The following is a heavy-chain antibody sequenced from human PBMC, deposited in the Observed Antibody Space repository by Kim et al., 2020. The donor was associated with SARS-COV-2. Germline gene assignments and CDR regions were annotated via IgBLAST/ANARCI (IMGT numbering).Heavy chain of an antibody. V-gene: IGHV7-4-1*02. J-gene: IGHJ6*03. D-gene: IGHD2-2*01. CDR1: GYTFTSYA. CDR2: INTNTGNP. CDR3: ARDYIGYCSSTSCYSGALLEYYYYMDV. Sequence: ASVKVSCKASGYTFTSYAMNWVRQAPGQGLEWMGWINTNTGNPTYAQGFTGRFVFSLDTSVSTAYLQISSLKAEDTAVYYCARDYIGYCSSTSCYSGALLEYYYYMDVWGRGTKVTVSS.